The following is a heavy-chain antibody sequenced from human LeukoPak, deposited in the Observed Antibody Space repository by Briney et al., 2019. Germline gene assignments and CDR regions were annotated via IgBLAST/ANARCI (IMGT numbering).Heavy chain of an antibody. D-gene: IGHD3-22*01. CDR3: AKDSGDSGVYYDY. CDR1: GFTFSSYS. J-gene: IGHJ4*02. V-gene: IGHV3-23*01. Sequence: GGSLRLSCAASGFTFSSYSMNWVRQAPGKGLEWVSAISGSGGSTYYADSVKGRFTISRDNSKNTLYLQMNSLRAEDTAVYYCAKDSGDSGVYYDYWGQGTLVTVSS. CDR2: ISGSGGST.